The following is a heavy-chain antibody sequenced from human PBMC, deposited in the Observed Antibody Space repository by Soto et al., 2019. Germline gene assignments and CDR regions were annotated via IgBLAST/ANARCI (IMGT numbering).Heavy chain of an antibody. Sequence: QVHLVQSGXEVXKPGASVKXSCKGSGYAFTTYGITWVRQAPGQGLEWMGWISAHNGNTNYAQKLQGRVTVTRDTSTSTAYMELRSLRSDDTAVYYCARGRYGDYWGQGALVTVSS. J-gene: IGHJ4*02. V-gene: IGHV1-18*01. CDR2: ISAHNGNT. D-gene: IGHD1-1*01. CDR3: ARGRYGDY. CDR1: GYAFTTYG.